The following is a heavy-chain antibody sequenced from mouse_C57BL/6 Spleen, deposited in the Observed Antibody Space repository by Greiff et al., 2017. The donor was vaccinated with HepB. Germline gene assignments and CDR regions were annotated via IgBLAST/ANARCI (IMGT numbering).Heavy chain of an antibody. J-gene: IGHJ4*01. V-gene: IGHV1-18*01. D-gene: IGHD2-2*01. Sequence: VQLQQSGPELVKPGASVKIPCKASGYTFTDYNMDWVKQSHGKSLEWIGDINPNNGGTIYNQKFKGKATLTVDKSSSTAYMELRSLTSEDTAVYYCARGKTWGYPYYYAMDYWGQGTSVTVSS. CDR2: INPNNGGT. CDR3: ARGKTWGYPYYYAMDY. CDR1: GYTFTDYN.